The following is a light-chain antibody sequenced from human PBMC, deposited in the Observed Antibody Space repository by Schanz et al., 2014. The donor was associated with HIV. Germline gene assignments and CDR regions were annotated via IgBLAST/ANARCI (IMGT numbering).Light chain of an antibody. CDR2: EVS. V-gene: IGLV2-8*01. Sequence: QSALTQPPSASGSPGQSVTISCTGTSSDVGGYNYVSWYQQHPGKAPKLMIYEVSKRPSGVPDRFSGSKSGNTASLTVSGLQAEDEADYYCCSYAGTYPPLYVFGSGTKLTVL. J-gene: IGLJ1*01. CDR3: CSYAGTYPPLYV. CDR1: SSDVGGYNY.